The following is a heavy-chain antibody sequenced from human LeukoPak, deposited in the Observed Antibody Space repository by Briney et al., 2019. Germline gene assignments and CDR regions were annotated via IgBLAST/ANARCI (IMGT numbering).Heavy chain of an antibody. CDR3: ARYNPLDY. CDR1: GFTFSDHY. V-gene: IGHV3-11*04. Sequence: GGPLRLSCAASGFTFSDHYMSWLRQAPGKGLEWVSYIGLSGGTIYYADSVKGRFTISRDNAKNSLFLQMNSLRAEDTAVYYCARYNPLDYWGQGTLVTVSS. D-gene: IGHD1-14*01. J-gene: IGHJ4*02. CDR2: IGLSGGTI.